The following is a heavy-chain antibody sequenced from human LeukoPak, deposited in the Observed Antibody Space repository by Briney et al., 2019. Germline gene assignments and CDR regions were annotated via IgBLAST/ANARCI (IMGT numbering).Heavy chain of an antibody. J-gene: IGHJ3*02. D-gene: IGHD2-2*01. CDR3: ARGAIVVVPAAISAFDI. CDR2: INPNSGGT. CDR1: GYTFTSYG. Sequence: GASVKVSCKASGYTFTSYGISWVRQAPGQGLGWMGWINPNSGGTNYAQKFQGRVTMTRDTSISTAYMELSRLRSDDTAVYYCARGAIVVVPAAISAFDIWGQGTMVTVSS. V-gene: IGHV1-2*02.